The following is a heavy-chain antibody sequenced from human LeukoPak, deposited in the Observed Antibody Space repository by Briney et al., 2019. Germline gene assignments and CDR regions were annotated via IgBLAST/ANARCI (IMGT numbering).Heavy chain of an antibody. CDR1: GGSFSGYY. V-gene: IGHV4-34*01. CDR2: INHSGST. J-gene: IGHJ4*02. D-gene: IGHD3-3*01. Sequence: SETLSLTCAVYGGSFSGYYWGWIRQPPGKGLEWIGEINHSGSTNYNPSLKSRVTISVDTSKNQFSLKLSSVTAADTAVYYCARTPWSRRFDYWGQGTLVTVSS. CDR3: ARTPWSRRFDY.